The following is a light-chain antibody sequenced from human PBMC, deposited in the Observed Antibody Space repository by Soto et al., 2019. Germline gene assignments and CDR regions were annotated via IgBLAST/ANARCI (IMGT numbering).Light chain of an antibody. V-gene: IGKV3-11*01. CDR1: QSVSSY. Sequence: EIVLTQSPATLSLSPGERATLSCRASQSVSSYLAWYQQRPGLAPRLPIYDASNRATGIPARFSGSGSGTDFTLTISSLEPEDFAVYYCQKRSNWLLTFGGGTKVDIK. CDR2: DAS. J-gene: IGKJ4*01. CDR3: QKRSNWLLT.